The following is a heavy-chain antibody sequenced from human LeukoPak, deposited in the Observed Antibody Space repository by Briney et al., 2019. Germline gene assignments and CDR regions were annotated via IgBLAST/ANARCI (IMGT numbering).Heavy chain of an antibody. Sequence: PSETLSLTCAVSGYSISSGYYWGWIRQPPGKGLEWIGSIYHSGSTYYNPSLKSRDTISVDTSKNQFSLKLSSVTAADTAVYYCARTTDYGDYLVDYWGQGTLVTVSS. CDR3: ARTTDYGDYLVDY. CDR2: IYHSGST. CDR1: GYSISSGYY. D-gene: IGHD4-17*01. V-gene: IGHV4-38-2*01. J-gene: IGHJ4*02.